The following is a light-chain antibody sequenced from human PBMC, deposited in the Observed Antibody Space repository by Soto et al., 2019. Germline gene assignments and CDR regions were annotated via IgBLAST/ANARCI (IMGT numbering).Light chain of an antibody. Sequence: DIQMTQSPSTLSASVGDRVTITCRASRSISSWLAWYQQKPGKPPKLLIYDASSFEGGVPSRFSGSGSGTEFTLTISSLQPDDSATYYCQQYNNYWTFGQGTKV. CDR3: QQYNNYWT. V-gene: IGKV1-5*01. J-gene: IGKJ1*01. CDR2: DAS. CDR1: RSISSW.